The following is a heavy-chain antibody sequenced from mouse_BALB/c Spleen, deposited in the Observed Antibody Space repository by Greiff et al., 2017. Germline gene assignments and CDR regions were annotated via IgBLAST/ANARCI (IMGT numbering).Heavy chain of an antibody. Sequence: VQLQQSGAELARPGASVKLSCKASGYTFTSYWMQWVKQRPGQGLEWIGAIYPGDGATRYIQKFKGKATLTADKSSSTAYIQLSSLASEDSAVYYCAREVDYGNWDYWGQGTPHTDSA. D-gene: IGHD2-1*01. CDR2: IYPGDGAT. CDR3: AREVDYGNWDY. J-gene: IGHJ2*01. V-gene: IGHV1-87*01. CDR1: GYTFTSYW.